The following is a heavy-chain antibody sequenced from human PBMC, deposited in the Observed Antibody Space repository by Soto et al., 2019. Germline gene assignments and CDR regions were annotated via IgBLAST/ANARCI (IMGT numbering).Heavy chain of an antibody. CDR2: TYYRSKWYN. CDR3: ARGSPPALSELAFDY. V-gene: IGHV6-1*01. J-gene: IGHJ4*02. CDR1: GDSVSSNSAA. Sequence: KQSQTLSLTCAISGDSVSSNSAAWNWIRQSPSRDLEWLGRTYYRSKWYNDYAVSVKSRITINPDTSKNQFSLQLNSVTPEDTAVYYCARGSPPALSELAFDYWGQGTLVTVSS. D-gene: IGHD6-13*01.